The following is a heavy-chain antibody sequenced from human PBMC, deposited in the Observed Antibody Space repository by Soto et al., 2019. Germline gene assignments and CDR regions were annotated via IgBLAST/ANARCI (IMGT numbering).Heavy chain of an antibody. CDR1: GVSFSGYY. CDR2: MSYTGCC. D-gene: IGHD6-13*01. J-gene: IGHJ4*02. V-gene: IGHV4-34*01. CDR3: ATSCGNAWYTY. Sequence: AETLSLTCAVYGVSFSGYYLSWIRQPPGKGLEWIGYMSYTGCCNYNPSLKSRLTLSVDRSKNQYTLQLTSVTVADTAVYYCATSCGNAWYTYWGQGTQVTVSS.